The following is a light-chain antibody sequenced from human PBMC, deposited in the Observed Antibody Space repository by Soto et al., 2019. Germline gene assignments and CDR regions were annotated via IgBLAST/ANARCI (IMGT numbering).Light chain of an antibody. CDR2: DVS. J-gene: IGLJ1*01. Sequence: QSVLTQPASVSGSPGQSITISCTGTSSDVGGYNYVSWYQQHPGKAPKLMIYDVSNRPSGVSNRFSGSKSGNTASLTTSGLQAEDEADYYCSSYTSSSTRLYVFGTGTKLTVL. CDR3: SSYTSSSTRLYV. V-gene: IGLV2-14*01. CDR1: SSDVGGYNY.